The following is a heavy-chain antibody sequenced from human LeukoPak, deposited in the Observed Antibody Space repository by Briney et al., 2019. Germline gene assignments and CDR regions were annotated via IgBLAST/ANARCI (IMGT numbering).Heavy chain of an antibody. V-gene: IGHV3-7*03. CDR1: GFAFSSYW. CDR3: ARLHSAVYYGDAFDI. J-gene: IGHJ3*02. Sequence: GGSLRLSCAVSGFAFSSYWMTWVRQAPGKGLEWVAKIKEDGSEKYYVDSVKGRFTVSRDNVKNSLFLQMNSLRVEDTAAYYCARLHSAVYYGDAFDIWGQGTMVTVSS. D-gene: IGHD3-16*01. CDR2: IKEDGSEK.